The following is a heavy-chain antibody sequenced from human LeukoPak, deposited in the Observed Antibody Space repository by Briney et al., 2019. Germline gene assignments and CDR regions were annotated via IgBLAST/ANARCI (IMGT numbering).Heavy chain of an antibody. CDR1: GGSFSGHY. D-gene: IGHD1-1*01. CDR2: STHSGST. Sequence: SETLSLTCAVYGGSFSGHYWTWIRQPPGKGLEWIGESTHSGSTNYNPSLKSRVSISVDTSKNQFSLKLTSVTAAGTAVYHCARGRTGAAALDFWGPGTLVTVSS. J-gene: IGHJ4*02. V-gene: IGHV4-34*01. CDR3: ARGRTGAAALDF.